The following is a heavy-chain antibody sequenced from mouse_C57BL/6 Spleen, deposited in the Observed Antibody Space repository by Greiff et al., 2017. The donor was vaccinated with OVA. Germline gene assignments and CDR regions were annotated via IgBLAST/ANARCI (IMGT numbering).Heavy chain of an antibody. CDR3: ARRGHDYDVDWYFDV. CDR2: IYPRDGST. D-gene: IGHD2-4*01. Sequence: VQGVESDAELVKPGASVKISCKVSGYTFTDHTIHWMKQRPEQGLEWIGYIYPRDGSTKYNEKFKGKATLTADKSSSTAYMQLNSLTSEDSAVYFCARRGHDYDVDWYFDVWGTGTTVTVSS. V-gene: IGHV1-78*01. CDR1: GYTFTDHT. J-gene: IGHJ1*03.